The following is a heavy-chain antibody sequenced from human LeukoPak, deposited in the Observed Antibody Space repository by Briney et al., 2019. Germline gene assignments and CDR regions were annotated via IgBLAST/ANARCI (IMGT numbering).Heavy chain of an antibody. CDR3: AREFCSNGACSGGFDY. J-gene: IGHJ4*02. D-gene: IGHD2-8*01. CDR2: THYSGNT. Sequence: SETLSLTCTVSGGSISSSEHYWSWIRQPPGKGLEYIGYTHYSGNTYCNLSLKSRVSISSDTSKNQFSLRLSSVTAADTAVYYCAREFCSNGACSGGFDYWGQGTLVTVSS. V-gene: IGHV4-30-4*01. CDR1: GGSISSSEHY.